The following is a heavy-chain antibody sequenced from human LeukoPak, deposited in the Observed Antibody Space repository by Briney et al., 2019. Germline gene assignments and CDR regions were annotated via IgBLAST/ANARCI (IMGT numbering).Heavy chain of an antibody. J-gene: IGHJ4*02. V-gene: IGHV3-66*01. CDR3: AKSGSRFGEFY. CDR2: IFSHGET. D-gene: IGHD3-10*01. Sequence: PGGSLRLSCAASGFTVGNNYMNWVRQAPGKGLEWVSLIFSHGETSYADSVKGRFTISRDNSKNTLYLQMNGLRAEDTAVYYCAKSGSRFGEFYWGQGTLVTVSS. CDR1: GFTVGNNY.